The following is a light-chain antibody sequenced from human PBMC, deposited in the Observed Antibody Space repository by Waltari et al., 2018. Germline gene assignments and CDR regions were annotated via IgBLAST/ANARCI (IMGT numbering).Light chain of an antibody. V-gene: IGLV2-8*01. CDR1: SSDVGNYNY. Sequence: QSALTQPPSASGSPGPSVTISCTGSSSDVGNYNYVSWYQQPPGKAPKLMIYEVSKRPSGVPDRFSGSKSGNTAYLTVSGLQAEDEADYYCSSYAGNTVFGGGTKLTVL. J-gene: IGLJ2*01. CDR3: SSYAGNTV. CDR2: EVS.